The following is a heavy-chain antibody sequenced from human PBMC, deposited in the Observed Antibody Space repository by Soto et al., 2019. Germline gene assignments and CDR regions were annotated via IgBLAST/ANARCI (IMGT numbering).Heavy chain of an antibody. CDR2: LNTNSGDT. V-gene: IGHV1-8*01. D-gene: IGHD6-19*01. CDR3: ATSGGGWYLY. CDR1: GYTFSSYD. Sequence: QVQLVQSGAEVKKPGASVKVSCKASGYTFSSYDINWVRQAPGQGLEWMGWLNTNSGDTGYAQKLQGRVTLTRNTSRTAAYIELSSLTSDDTAVYYCATSGGGWYLYWGQGTLVTVSS. J-gene: IGHJ4*02.